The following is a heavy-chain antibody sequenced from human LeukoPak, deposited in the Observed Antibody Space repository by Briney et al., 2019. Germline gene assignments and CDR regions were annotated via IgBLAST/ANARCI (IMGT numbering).Heavy chain of an antibody. CDR1: GFTFSNYW. D-gene: IGHD2-21*02. CDR3: ARDQWRLFDY. Sequence: PGGSLRLSCAASGFTFSNYWMTWVRQAPGKGLEWVANIKEDGSDKYYVDSVKDRFAISRDNAKNSLYLQMSSLRVEDTAVYFCARDQWRLFDYWGQGPWSPSPQ. CDR2: IKEDGSDK. V-gene: IGHV3-7*04. J-gene: IGHJ4*02.